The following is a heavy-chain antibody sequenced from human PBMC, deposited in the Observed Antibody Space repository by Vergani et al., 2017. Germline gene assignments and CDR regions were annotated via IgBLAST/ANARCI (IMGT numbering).Heavy chain of an antibody. CDR1: GFTFSTYG. CDR3: AWDYVGDVDI. D-gene: IGHD4-17*01. Sequence: QVQLVESGGGVVQPGGSLRLSCAASGFTFSTYGIHWVRQAPDKGLEWVAFIRYDGSNKYHADSVKGRFTISRDNSKNTLYLQMNSLRAEDTAVYYCAWDYVGDVDIWGQGTMVTVSS. V-gene: IGHV3-30*02. CDR2: IRYDGSNK. J-gene: IGHJ3*02.